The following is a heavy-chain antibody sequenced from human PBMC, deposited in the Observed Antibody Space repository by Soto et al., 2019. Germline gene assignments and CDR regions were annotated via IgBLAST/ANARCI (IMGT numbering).Heavy chain of an antibody. CDR3: AGGLYSCDN. J-gene: IGHJ4*02. CDR2: INPNGGST. Sequence: ASVNVSCKASGYIFTNYYIHWVRQAPGQGLEWMAIINPNGGSTNCAQEFQGRITLTRDTSTSTVYMDLSSLTSEDTAVYYCAGGLYSCDNWGQGTLVTVSS. CDR1: GYIFTNYY. D-gene: IGHD2-21*01. V-gene: IGHV1-46*01.